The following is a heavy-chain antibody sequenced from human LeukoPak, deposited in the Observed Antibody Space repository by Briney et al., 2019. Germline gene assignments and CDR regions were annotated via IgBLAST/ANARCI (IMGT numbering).Heavy chain of an antibody. V-gene: IGHV5-51*01. CDR3: ARRRYGSGSYYMLDY. J-gene: IGHJ4*02. D-gene: IGHD3-10*01. CDR1: GYSFPRNW. Sequence: NLGESLKISCKGSGYSFPRNWIAWVRQMPGKGLEWMGIIYPADSDTRYSPSFQGQVTISADKSISTAYLQWSSLKASDTAMYYCARRRYGSGSYYMLDYWGQGTLVTVSS. CDR2: IYPADSDT.